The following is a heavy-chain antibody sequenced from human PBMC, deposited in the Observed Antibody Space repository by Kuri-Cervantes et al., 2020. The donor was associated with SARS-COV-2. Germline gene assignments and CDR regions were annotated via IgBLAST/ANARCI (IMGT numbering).Heavy chain of an antibody. CDR3: ARDPTYYYDSSGYYRAWFFDY. D-gene: IGHD3-22*01. Sequence: ETLSLTCVGSGFTFSNHGMSWVRQAPGKGLEWVSGISGSGGNNGRTYYADSVKGRFTISRDNSKNTLYLQMNSLRAEDTAVYYCARDPTYYYDSSGYYRAWFFDYWGQGTLVTVSS. J-gene: IGHJ4*02. V-gene: IGHV3-23*01. CDR1: GFTFSNHG. CDR2: ISGSGGNNGRT.